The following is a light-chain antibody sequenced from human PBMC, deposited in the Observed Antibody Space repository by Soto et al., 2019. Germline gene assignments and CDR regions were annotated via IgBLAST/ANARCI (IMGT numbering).Light chain of an antibody. V-gene: IGLV1-44*01. Sequence: QSVLTQPPSASGTPGQRVTISCSGSSSNLGDNTVNWYQQLPGTAPKLLIYNNNQRPSGVPDRFSGSKSGTSASLAISGLQSEDEADYYCAAWDDSLNGVVFGGGTKVTVL. J-gene: IGLJ2*01. CDR1: SSNLGDNT. CDR2: NNN. CDR3: AAWDDSLNGVV.